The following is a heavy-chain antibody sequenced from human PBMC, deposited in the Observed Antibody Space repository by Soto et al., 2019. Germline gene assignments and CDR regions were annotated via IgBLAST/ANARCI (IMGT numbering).Heavy chain of an antibody. CDR2: IGTAGDT. V-gene: IGHV3-13*01. D-gene: IGHD1-7*01. Sequence: EVQLVESGGGLVQPGGSLRLSCAASGFTFSSYDMHWVRQATGKGLEWVSAIGTAGDTYYPGSVKGRFTISRENAKNSLYLQMNSLRAGDTAVYYCARAPSGTGTTPFYYYYYYMDVWGKGTTVTVSS. J-gene: IGHJ6*03. CDR3: ARAPSGTGTTPFYYYYYYMDV. CDR1: GFTFSSYD.